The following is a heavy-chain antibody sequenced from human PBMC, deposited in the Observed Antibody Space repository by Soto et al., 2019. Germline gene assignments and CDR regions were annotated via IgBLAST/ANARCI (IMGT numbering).Heavy chain of an antibody. Sequence: GGSLRLSCAASGFTFSSYWMSWVRQAPGKGLEWVANIKQDGSEKYYGDSVKGRFTISRDNAKSSLYLQMNSLRVDDTAVYYCARDKTQGAGWFDPWGRGTLVTVSS. CDR2: IKQDGSEK. V-gene: IGHV3-7*03. CDR1: GFTFSSYW. CDR3: ARDKTQGAGWFDP. J-gene: IGHJ5*02. D-gene: IGHD1-26*01.